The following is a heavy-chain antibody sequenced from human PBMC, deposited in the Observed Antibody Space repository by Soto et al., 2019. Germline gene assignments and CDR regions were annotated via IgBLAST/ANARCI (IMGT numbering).Heavy chain of an antibody. D-gene: IGHD1-26*01. CDR2: IKTDGSRI. CDR3: ARVGQGAWYFDL. Sequence: EMQLVESGGGLVQPGGSLRLSCAASGFTFSSYWMHWVRQVPGKGLMWVSRIKTDGSRINYADSVQGRFTISRDNAKNTLYLEMNSLRAEDTAIYYCARVGQGAWYFDLWGRGTLGTVSS. J-gene: IGHJ2*01. CDR1: GFTFSSYW. V-gene: IGHV3-74*01.